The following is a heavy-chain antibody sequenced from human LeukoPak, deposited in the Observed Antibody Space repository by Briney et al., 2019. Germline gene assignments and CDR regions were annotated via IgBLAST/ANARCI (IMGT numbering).Heavy chain of an antibody. Sequence: GGSLRLSCAASGFSFSKYAMNWVRQAPGKGLEWVSAISASGGYTFSSDSVKGRFTISRDNSKNTLYLQMNSLRAEDTAVYYCAKNGDSSGWYPFYYFDYWGQGTLVTVSS. J-gene: IGHJ4*02. CDR3: AKNGDSSGWYPFYYFDY. V-gene: IGHV3-23*01. D-gene: IGHD6-19*01. CDR1: GFSFSKYA. CDR2: ISASGGYT.